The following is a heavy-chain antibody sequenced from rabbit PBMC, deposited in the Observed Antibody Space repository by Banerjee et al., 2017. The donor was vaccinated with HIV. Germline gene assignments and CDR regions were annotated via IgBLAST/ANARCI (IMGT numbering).Heavy chain of an antibody. J-gene: IGHJ3*01. D-gene: IGHD6-1*01. CDR1: GFSFSSSYY. V-gene: IGHV1S40*01. CDR3: ASHIYAGYAGYGYGFVL. CDR2: VYTGSGSA. Sequence: QSLEESGGDLVKPGASLTLTCTASGFSFSSSYYMCWVRQAPGKGLELIGCVYTGSGSAWYANWAKGRFTISKTSSTTVTLQMTSLTAADTATYFCASHIYAGYAGYGYGFVLWGQGTLVTVS.